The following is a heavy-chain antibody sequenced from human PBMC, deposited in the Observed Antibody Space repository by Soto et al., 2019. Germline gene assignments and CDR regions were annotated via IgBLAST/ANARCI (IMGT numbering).Heavy chain of an antibody. CDR3: AHKSYSSSWYDTFDY. CDR2: IYWDDDK. J-gene: IGHJ4*02. D-gene: IGHD6-13*01. CDR1: GFSLSSSGVG. V-gene: IGHV2-5*02. Sequence: QITLKESGPPLVKPTQTLTLTCTFSGFSLSSSGVGVGWIREPPGKALEWLALIYWDDDKRYSPSLKTRLTITKDTSKNQVVLTMANMDPVDTATYYCAHKSYSSSWYDTFDYWGQGTLVTVSS.